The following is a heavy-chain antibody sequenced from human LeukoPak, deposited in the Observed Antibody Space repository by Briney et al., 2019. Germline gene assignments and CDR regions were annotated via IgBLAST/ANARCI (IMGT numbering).Heavy chain of an antibody. D-gene: IGHD2-2*01. Sequence: GGSLRLSCAASGFTFSSYEMNWVRQAPGKGLEWVSYIISSSSTIYYADSVKGRFTISRDNAKNSLYLQMNSLRAEDTAVYYCAKECSSTTAEGSGYFVYWGQGTLVTVSS. CDR2: IISSSSTI. J-gene: IGHJ4*02. V-gene: IGHV3-48*03. CDR3: AKECSSTTAEGSGYFVY. CDR1: GFTFSSYE.